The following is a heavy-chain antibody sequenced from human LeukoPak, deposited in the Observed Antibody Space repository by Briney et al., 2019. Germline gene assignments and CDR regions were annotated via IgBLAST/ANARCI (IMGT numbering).Heavy chain of an antibody. V-gene: IGHV4-30-2*01. CDR2: IYHSGST. D-gene: IGHD3-10*01. CDR3: ARSSMVRGVIRAYYGMDV. CDR1: GGSLSSGGYS. Sequence: SQTLSLTCAVSGGSLSSGGYSWRWLRQPPGTGLEWLGYIYHSGSTYYNPSLKSRVTISVDRSKNQFSLKLSSVTAADTAVYYCARSSMVRGVIRAYYGMDVWGQGTTVTVSS. J-gene: IGHJ6*02.